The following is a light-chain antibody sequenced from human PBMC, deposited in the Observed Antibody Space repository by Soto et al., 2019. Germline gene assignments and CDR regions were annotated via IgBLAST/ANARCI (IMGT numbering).Light chain of an antibody. V-gene: IGKV1-39*01. CDR2: AAS. CDR3: QQYNSYWT. CDR1: QSITTY. J-gene: IGKJ1*01. Sequence: CRASQSITTYLNWYRQKPGKAPKLLIYAASSLQSGVPSRFSGSGSETEFTLTISSLQPDDFATYYCQQYNSYWTFGQGTKVDIK.